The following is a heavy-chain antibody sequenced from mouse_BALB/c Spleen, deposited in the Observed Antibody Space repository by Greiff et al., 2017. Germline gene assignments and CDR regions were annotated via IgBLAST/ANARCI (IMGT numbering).Heavy chain of an antibody. CDR3: ARPKIGGYAMDY. Sequence: DVKLVESGGGLVQPGGSLKLSCAASGFTFSSYTMSWVRQTPEKRLEWVAYISNGGGSTYYPDTVKGRFTISRDNAKNTLYLQMSSLKSEDTAMYYCARPKIGGYAMDYWGQGTSVTVSS. D-gene: IGHD2-14*01. CDR2: ISNGGGST. J-gene: IGHJ4*01. CDR1: GFTFSSYT. V-gene: IGHV5-12-2*01.